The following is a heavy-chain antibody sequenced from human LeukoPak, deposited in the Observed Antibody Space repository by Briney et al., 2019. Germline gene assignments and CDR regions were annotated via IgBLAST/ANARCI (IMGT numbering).Heavy chain of an antibody. V-gene: IGHV1-8*01. D-gene: IGHD6-13*01. CDR2: MNPNSGNT. J-gene: IGHJ5*02. Sequence: ASVKVSCKASGYTFTSYDISWVRQAPGQGLEWMGWMNPNSGNTVYAQKLQGRVTMTRNTSISTAYMELSSLRSEDTAVYYCARGIAAAGTQDAWFDPWGQGTLVTVSS. CDR3: ARGIAAAGTQDAWFDP. CDR1: GYTFTSYD.